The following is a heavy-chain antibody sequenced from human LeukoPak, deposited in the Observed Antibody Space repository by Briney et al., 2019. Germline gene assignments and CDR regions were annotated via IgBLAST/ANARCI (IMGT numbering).Heavy chain of an antibody. CDR2: ISAYNGNT. CDR1: GYTFTSYG. J-gene: IGHJ5*02. V-gene: IGHV1-18*01. CDR3: ARXYYGGKRGWFDP. D-gene: IGHD4-17*01. Sequence: GPVKVSCKASGYTFTSYGISWVRQAPGQGLEWMGWISAYNGNTNYAQKLQGRVTMTTDTSTSTAYMELRSLRSDDTAVYYAARXYYGGKRGWFDPWGQGTLVTVSS.